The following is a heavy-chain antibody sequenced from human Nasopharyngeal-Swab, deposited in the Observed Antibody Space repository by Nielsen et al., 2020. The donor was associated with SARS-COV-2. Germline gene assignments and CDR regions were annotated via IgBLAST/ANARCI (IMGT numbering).Heavy chain of an antibody. CDR1: GFNFTSYA. CDR3: ARDRGGRSLDS. V-gene: IGHV3-30*03. J-gene: IGHJ4*02. Sequence: GGSLRLSCSASGFNFTSYAIHCVRQHPGKGLEWVAVVSYDGTNTFYADSVKGRFAISRDNSKSTVSLQMNSLRSEDTAVYYCARDRGGRSLDSWGQGTLVTVSS. CDR2: VSYDGTNT. D-gene: IGHD3-16*01.